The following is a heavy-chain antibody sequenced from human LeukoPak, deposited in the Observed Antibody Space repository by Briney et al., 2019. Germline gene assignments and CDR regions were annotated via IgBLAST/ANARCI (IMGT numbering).Heavy chain of an antibody. CDR1: GYTFTGYY. V-gene: IGHV1-2*02. D-gene: IGHD3-10*01. J-gene: IGHJ4*02. CDR3: ARDHRTMVRGVITY. Sequence: GASVKASCKASGYTFTGYYMHWVRQAPGQGLEWMGWINPNSGGTNYAQKFQGRVTMTRDTSISTAYMELSRLRSDDTAVYYCARDHRTMVRGVITYWGREPWSPSPQ. CDR2: INPNSGGT.